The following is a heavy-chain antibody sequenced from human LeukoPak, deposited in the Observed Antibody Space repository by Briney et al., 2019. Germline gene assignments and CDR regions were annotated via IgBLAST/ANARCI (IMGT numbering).Heavy chain of an antibody. CDR2: IYSGGST. Sequence: GRSLRLSCAASGFTVSSNYMSWVRQAPGKGLEWVSVIYSGGSTYYADSVKGRFTISRDNSKNTLYLQMNSLRAEDTAVYYCARDSNNEITYDYWGQGTLVTVSS. CDR1: GFTVSSNY. D-gene: IGHD3-10*01. J-gene: IGHJ4*02. V-gene: IGHV3-66*01. CDR3: ARDSNNEITYDY.